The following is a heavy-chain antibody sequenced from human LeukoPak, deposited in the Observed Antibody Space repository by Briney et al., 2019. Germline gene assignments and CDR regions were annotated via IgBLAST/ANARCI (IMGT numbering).Heavy chain of an antibody. CDR3: AKDPPWLARIISHAFDI. CDR1: GFTFSSYA. J-gene: IGHJ3*02. Sequence: PGRSLRLSCAASGFTFSSYAMSWVRQAPGKGLEWVSAISGSGGSTYYADSVKGRFTISRDNSKNTLYLQMNSLRAEDTAVYYCAKDPPWLARIISHAFDIWGQGTMVTVSS. D-gene: IGHD2-21*01. V-gene: IGHV3-23*01. CDR2: ISGSGGST.